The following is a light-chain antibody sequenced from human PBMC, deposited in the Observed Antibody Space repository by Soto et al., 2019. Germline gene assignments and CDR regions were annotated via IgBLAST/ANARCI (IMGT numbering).Light chain of an antibody. V-gene: IGKV1-39*01. CDR1: QSISSC. Sequence: DIQMTQSPSSLSASVGDRVTITCRASQSISSCLNWYQQKPGKAPKLLIYGASNLQSGVPSRFSGSESGTDFILTITSLQSEDFATYYCQQIYAAPVTFGQGTKVEIK. CDR3: QQIYAAPVT. CDR2: GAS. J-gene: IGKJ1*01.